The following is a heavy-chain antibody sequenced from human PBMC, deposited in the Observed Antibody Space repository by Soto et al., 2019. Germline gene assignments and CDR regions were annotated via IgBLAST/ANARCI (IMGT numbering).Heavy chain of an antibody. CDR3: AARKDGSGSLDY. D-gene: IGHD3-10*01. V-gene: IGHV4-4*02. Sequence: PSETLSLTCAVSGGSISSSKWWSWVRQPPGKGLEWIGEIYHSGSTNYNPSLKSRVTISVDKSKNQFSLKLSSVTAADTAVCYCAARKDGSGSLDYWGQGTLVTVSS. J-gene: IGHJ4*02. CDR2: IYHSGST. CDR1: GGSISSSKW.